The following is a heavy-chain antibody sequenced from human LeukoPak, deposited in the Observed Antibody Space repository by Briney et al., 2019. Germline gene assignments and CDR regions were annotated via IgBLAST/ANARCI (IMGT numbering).Heavy chain of an antibody. Sequence: GGSLRLSCAASGFTFSSYGIQWVRQAPGKGLEWVAVIWYDGSKKYYVDSVKGRFTLSRDNSKNTLYLQMNSLRVEDTAVYYCARGGSGYDFDYWGQGTLVTVSS. J-gene: IGHJ4*02. V-gene: IGHV3-33*01. CDR1: GFTFSSYG. D-gene: IGHD5-12*01. CDR3: ARGGSGYDFDY. CDR2: IWYDGSKK.